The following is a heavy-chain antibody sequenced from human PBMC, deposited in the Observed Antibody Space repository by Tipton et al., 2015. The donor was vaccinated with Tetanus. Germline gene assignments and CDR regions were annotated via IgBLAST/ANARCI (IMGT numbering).Heavy chain of an antibody. J-gene: IGHJ6*02. Sequence: GEALSNGDYYWSWIRQPPGKGLESIGYIYYSGSTYYNPSLKSRVTISVDTSKNQLSLRLSSVTAADTAVYYCARDHGITWGGMGYYYGMDVWGQGTTVTVSS. V-gene: IGHV4-30-4*01. D-gene: IGHD3-16*01. CDR2: IYYSGST. CDR1: GEALSNGDYY. CDR3: ARDHGITWGGMGYYYGMDV.